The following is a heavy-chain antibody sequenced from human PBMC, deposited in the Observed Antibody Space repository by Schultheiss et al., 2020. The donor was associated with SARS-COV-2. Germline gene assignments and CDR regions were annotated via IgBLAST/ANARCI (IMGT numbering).Heavy chain of an antibody. CDR1: GGSISSGGYY. V-gene: IGHV4-31*03. J-gene: IGHJ4*02. Sequence: SETLSLTCTVSGGSISSGGYYWSWIRQHPGKGLEWIGYIYYSGSTYYNPSLKSRVTISVDTSKNQFSLKLSSVTAADTAVYYCARALRGYSYGRYFDYWGQGTLVTVSS. CDR2: IYYSGST. CDR3: ARALRGYSYGRYFDY. D-gene: IGHD5-18*01.